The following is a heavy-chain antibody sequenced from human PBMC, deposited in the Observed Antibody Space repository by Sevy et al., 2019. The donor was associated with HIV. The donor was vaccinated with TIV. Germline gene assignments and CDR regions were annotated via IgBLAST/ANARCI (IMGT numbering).Heavy chain of an antibody. D-gene: IGHD3-16*01. J-gene: IGHJ4*02. CDR1: GFIFSSYS. Sequence: GGSLRLSCAASGFIFSSYSMNWVRQAPGKGLEWISYISTGSTTIYYADAVKGRFTVSRDNARSSLFLQMNSLRDEGTAVYYCAIDPRDGGDYWGQGTLVTVSS. CDR2: ISTGSTTI. V-gene: IGHV3-48*02. CDR3: AIDPRDGGDY.